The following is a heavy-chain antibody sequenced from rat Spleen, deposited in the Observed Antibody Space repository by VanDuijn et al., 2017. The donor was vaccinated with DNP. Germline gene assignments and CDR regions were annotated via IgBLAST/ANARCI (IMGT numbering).Heavy chain of an antibody. Sequence: EVQLVESGGGLVQPGRSLKVSCAASGFTFSNSGMHWIRQAPRKGLEWVAMFSVTAGSPYYRDSVRGRFTISRDDSKSVLYLQMDSLRSEDTATYYCARHVGGSYYYPDYWGQGVMVTVSS. D-gene: IGHD1-12*02. CDR3: ARHVGGSYYYPDY. CDR1: GFTFSNSG. J-gene: IGHJ2*01. V-gene: IGHV5-19*01. CDR2: FSVTAGSP.